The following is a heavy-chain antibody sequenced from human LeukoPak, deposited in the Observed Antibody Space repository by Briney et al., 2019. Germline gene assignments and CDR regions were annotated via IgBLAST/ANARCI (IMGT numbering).Heavy chain of an antibody. CDR3: ARGGAIAAAADMNY. CDR1: GGSFSGYY. J-gene: IGHJ4*02. Sequence: PSETLSLTCAVCGGSFSGYYWSWIRQPPGKGLEWIGEINHSGSTNYNPSLKSRVTISVDTSKNQFSLKLSSVTAADTAVYYCARGGAIAAAADMNYWGQGTLVTVSS. V-gene: IGHV4-34*01. D-gene: IGHD6-13*01. CDR2: INHSGST.